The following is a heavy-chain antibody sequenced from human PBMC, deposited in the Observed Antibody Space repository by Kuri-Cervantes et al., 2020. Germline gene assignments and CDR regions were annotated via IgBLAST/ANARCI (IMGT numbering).Heavy chain of an antibody. CDR2: IDWDDDK. J-gene: IGHJ5*02. V-gene: IGHV2-70*11. CDR3: VLSSSRYNRGYWFDP. Sequence: SGPTLVKPTQTLTLTCTFSGFSLSTSGMCVSWIRQPPGKALEWLARIDWDDDKYYSTSLKTRLTISKDTSKNQVVLTMTNMDPVDTATYYRVLSSSRYNRGYWFDPWGQGTLVTVSS. CDR1: GFSLSTSGMC. D-gene: IGHD6-13*01.